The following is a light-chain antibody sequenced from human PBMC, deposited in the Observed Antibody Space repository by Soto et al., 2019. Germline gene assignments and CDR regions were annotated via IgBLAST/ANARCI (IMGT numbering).Light chain of an antibody. V-gene: IGKV1-8*01. CDR3: QQYNTFWT. J-gene: IGKJ1*01. CDR1: QSVTNS. CDR2: SAS. Sequence: AIRMTQSPSSFSASTGDTVTITCRASQSVTNSLAWYQQKPGKAPKLLIHSASTLQSGVPSRFSGSGSGTDFTLTISCLQSDDFATYYCQQYNTFWTFGQGTKVDI.